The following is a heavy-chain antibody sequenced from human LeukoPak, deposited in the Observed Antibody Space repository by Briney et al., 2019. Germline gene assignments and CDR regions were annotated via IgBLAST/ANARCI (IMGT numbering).Heavy chain of an antibody. CDR2: IYPGDSDT. Sequence: HGESLKISCKGSGYSFTSYWIGWVRQMPGKGLEWMGIIYPGDSDTRYSPSFQGQVTISADKSISTAYLQWSSLKASDTAMYYCAINYDSSGYTDAFDIWGQGTMVTVSS. D-gene: IGHD3-22*01. CDR3: AINYDSSGYTDAFDI. J-gene: IGHJ3*02. V-gene: IGHV5-51*01. CDR1: GYSFTSYW.